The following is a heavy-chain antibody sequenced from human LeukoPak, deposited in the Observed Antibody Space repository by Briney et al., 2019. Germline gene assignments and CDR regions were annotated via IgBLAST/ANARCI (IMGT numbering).Heavy chain of an antibody. J-gene: IGHJ6*03. CDR3: ARQKWFGELFAYYMDV. CDR2: IWYDGSNK. V-gene: IGHV3-33*01. Sequence: GRSLRLSCAASGFTFSSYGMHWVRQAPGKGLEWVAVIWYDGSNKYYADSVKGRFTISRDNSKNTLYLQMNSLRAEDTAVYYCARQKWFGELFAYYMDVWGKGTTVTASS. D-gene: IGHD3-10*01. CDR1: GFTFSSYG.